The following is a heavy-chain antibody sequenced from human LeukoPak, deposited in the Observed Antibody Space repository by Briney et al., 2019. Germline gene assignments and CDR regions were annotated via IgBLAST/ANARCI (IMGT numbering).Heavy chain of an antibody. CDR2: ITGNSGAR. Sequence: GGSLRLSCAASGFSFGDDAMHWVRQGPGRDLEWVSGITGNSGARAYADSVRGRFTISRDNAKSSLYLQMNSLRAEDTAFYYCARRSGWFAFDIWGQGTMVTVSS. CDR1: GFSFGDDA. J-gene: IGHJ3*02. D-gene: IGHD3-3*01. V-gene: IGHV3-9*01. CDR3: ARRSGWFAFDI.